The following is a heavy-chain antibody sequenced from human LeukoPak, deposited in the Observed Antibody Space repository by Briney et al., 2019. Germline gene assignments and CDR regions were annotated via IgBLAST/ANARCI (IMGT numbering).Heavy chain of an antibody. D-gene: IGHD5-18*01. CDR1: GFTFSSYE. CDR3: SKAGDTNYYRYGDY. V-gene: IGHV3-48*03. J-gene: IGHJ4*02. Sequence: GGSLRLSCAASGFTFSSYEMNWVRQAPGTGLEWVSYISSSGSTIYYADSVKGRFTISRDNAKNTLYLQMNNLRGEDTALYYCSKAGDTNYYRYGDYWGQGTLVTVSS. CDR2: ISSSGSTI.